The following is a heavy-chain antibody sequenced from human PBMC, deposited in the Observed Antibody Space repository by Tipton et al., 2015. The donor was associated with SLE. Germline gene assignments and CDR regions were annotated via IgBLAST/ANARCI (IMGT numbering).Heavy chain of an antibody. CDR1: GLSFSNYA. D-gene: IGHD2-8*02. CDR2: IYAASSQT. Sequence: SLRLSCAVSGLSFSNYAMTWVRQAPGKGPEWVSVIYAASSQTYYADSVKGRFTVSRDDSKNTLYLQMNNLKDGDSAVYFCANMGYCTGIECHWIIDYWGQGTLVTVSS. V-gene: IGHV3-23*03. CDR3: ANMGYCTGIECHWIIDY. J-gene: IGHJ4*02.